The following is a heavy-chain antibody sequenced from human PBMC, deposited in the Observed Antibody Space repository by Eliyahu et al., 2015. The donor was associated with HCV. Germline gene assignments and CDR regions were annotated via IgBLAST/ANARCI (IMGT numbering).Heavy chain of an antibody. Sequence: EVQVVESGGGLVQPGGSLRLSCAASGFTVSSNYMSWARQPPGKGLEWVSVIYTGGTTYYADSVKGRFTISRDNSKNTLYLQMNSLRGEDTAVYYCAKDSAHGDYARAWGQGTLVTVSS. CDR2: IYTGGTT. D-gene: IGHD4-17*01. CDR3: AKDSAHGDYARA. J-gene: IGHJ5*02. CDR1: GFTVSSNY. V-gene: IGHV3-53*01.